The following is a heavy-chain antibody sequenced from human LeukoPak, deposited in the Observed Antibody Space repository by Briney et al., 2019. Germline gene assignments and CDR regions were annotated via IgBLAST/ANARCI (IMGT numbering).Heavy chain of an antibody. CDR3: ASWHGYANGWSGPFDY. V-gene: IGHV1-2*02. Sequence: ASVTLSCKASGYSFTGSYMHWVRQAHGPGLEWMGWIDPNSGGTNFAQKFQGRVTMTSDTSISTAYMELARLRSDDTAVYYCASWHGYANGWSGPFDYWGQGTLVTVSS. CDR2: IDPNSGGT. CDR1: GYSFTGSY. D-gene: IGHD2-8*01. J-gene: IGHJ4*02.